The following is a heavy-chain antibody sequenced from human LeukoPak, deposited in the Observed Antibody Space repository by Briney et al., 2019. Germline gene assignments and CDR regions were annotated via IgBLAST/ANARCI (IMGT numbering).Heavy chain of an antibody. V-gene: IGHV4-34*01. CDR3: ARLGSGYSSGWNIDDAFDI. Sequence: NPSETLSLACAVYGGSFSGYYWSWIRQPPGKGLEWIGEINHSGSTNYNPSLKSRVTISVDTSKNQFSLKLSSVTAADTAVYYCARLGSGYSSGWNIDDAFDIWGQGTMVTVSS. J-gene: IGHJ3*02. D-gene: IGHD6-19*01. CDR1: GGSFSGYY. CDR2: INHSGST.